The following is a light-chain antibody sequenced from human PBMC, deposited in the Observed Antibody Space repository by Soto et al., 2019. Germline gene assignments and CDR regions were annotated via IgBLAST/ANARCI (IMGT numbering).Light chain of an antibody. J-gene: IGKJ1*01. CDR1: QSVSSS. CDR2: DTS. CDR3: QQYIDWPPGT. Sequence: EIVLTQSPATLSFCPWEIVTLSCRASQSVSSSLAWYQQRPGQAPRLLIYDTSTRAAGISARFSGSGSGTEFTLTISSLQSEDFAVYYCQQYIDWPPGTFGQGTKVDIK. V-gene: IGKV3-15*01.